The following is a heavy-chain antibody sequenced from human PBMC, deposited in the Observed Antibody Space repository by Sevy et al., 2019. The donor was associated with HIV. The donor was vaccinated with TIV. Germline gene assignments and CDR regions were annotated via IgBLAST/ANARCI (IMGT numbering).Heavy chain of an antibody. J-gene: IGHJ5*02. V-gene: IGHV4-38-2*02. CDR2: IYHSGST. D-gene: IGHD2-15*01. CDR3: AREGPLDIVVVVAARAPYNWFDP. Sequence: SETLSLTCAVSGYSISSGYYWGWIRQPPGKGLKWIGSIYHSGSTYYNPSLKSRVTISVDTSKNQFSLKLSSVTAADTAVYYCAREGPLDIVVVVAARAPYNWFDPWGQGTLVTVSS. CDR1: GYSISSGYY.